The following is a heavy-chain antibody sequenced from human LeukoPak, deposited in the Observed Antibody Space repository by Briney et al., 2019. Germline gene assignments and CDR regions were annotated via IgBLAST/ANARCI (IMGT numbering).Heavy chain of an antibody. CDR2: ITGSGGST. V-gene: IGHV3-23*01. J-gene: IGHJ6*03. CDR3: ASRHYYYIDV. Sequence: GGSLRLSCAASGFTFSSCAMSWVRQAPGKGLEWVSAITGSGGSTYYADSLKGRFTISRDNSKNTLYLQMNSLRAEDTAVYYCASRHYYYIDVWGKGTTVTVSS. CDR1: GFTFSSCA.